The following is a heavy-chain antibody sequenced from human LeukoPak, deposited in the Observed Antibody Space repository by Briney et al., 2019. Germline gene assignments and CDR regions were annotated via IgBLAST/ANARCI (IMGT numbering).Heavy chain of an antibody. D-gene: IGHD4-17*01. V-gene: IGHV3-49*04. J-gene: IGHJ1*01. CDR1: GFTFGDYA. CDR3: ARGGVNDHGDGQYFEH. Sequence: GGSLRLSCTSFGFTFGDYAISWVRQAPGKGLEWVGFIRNRIHGRTSVYAASVEGRFTISRDDSESVAYLQMNSLKTGDTAVYFCARGGVNDHGDGQYFEHWGQGTLVTVSS. CDR2: IRNRIHGRTS.